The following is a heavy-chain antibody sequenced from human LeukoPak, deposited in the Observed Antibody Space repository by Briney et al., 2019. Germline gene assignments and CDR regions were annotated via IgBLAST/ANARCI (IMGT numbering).Heavy chain of an antibody. V-gene: IGHV3-64*01. J-gene: IGHJ6*03. CDR1: GFTFSSYA. CDR2: ISSNGGST. Sequence: PGGSLRLSCAASGFTFSSYAMHWVRQAPGKGLEYVSAISSNGGSTYYANSVKGRFTISRDNSKNTLYLQMNSLRAEDTAVYYCAKDLATPTNYYYYYMDVWGKGTTVTISS. CDR3: AKDLATPTNYYYYYMDV.